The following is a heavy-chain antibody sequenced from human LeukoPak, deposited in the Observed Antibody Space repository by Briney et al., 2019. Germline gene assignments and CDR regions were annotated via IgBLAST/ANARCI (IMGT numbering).Heavy chain of an antibody. CDR2: IRIVGSNK. D-gene: IGHD4-17*01. J-gene: IGHJ4*02. CDR3: AKDLDNGDRITDY. V-gene: IGHV3-30*02. Sequence: PRRCLRLSCAPSVFSLSSYGMQWVRQAPRRGVGRGACIRIVGSNKYYADSVNGRFTISRDNSKTALSLQTNSLRAEDTAVYYCAKDLDNGDRITDYWGQGTLVTVSS. CDR1: VFSLSSYG.